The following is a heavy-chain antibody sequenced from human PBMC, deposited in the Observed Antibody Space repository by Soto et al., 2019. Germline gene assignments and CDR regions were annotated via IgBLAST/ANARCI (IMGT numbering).Heavy chain of an antibody. V-gene: IGHV4-31*03. D-gene: IGHD2-15*01. CDR2: IYYSGST. Sequence: TSETLSLTCTVSGGSISSGGYYWSWIRQHPGKGLEWIGYIYYSGSTYYNPSLKSRVTISVDTSESQFSLKLTSVTAADTAVYYCASADCSGGSCYSAYWGQGILVTVSS. CDR1: GGSISSGGYY. CDR3: ASADCSGGSCYSAY. J-gene: IGHJ4*03.